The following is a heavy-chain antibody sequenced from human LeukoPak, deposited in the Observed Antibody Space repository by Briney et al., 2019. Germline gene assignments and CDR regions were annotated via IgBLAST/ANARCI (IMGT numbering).Heavy chain of an antibody. Sequence: GRSLRLSCAASGFTFSSYGMHWVRQAPGKGLEWVAVISYDGSNKYYADSVKGRFTISRDNSKNTLYLQMNSLRAGDTAVYYCAKDLDNPNDYGDYKAYYYGMDVWGQGTTVTVSS. CDR1: GFTFSSYG. CDR3: AKDLDNPNDYGDYKAYYYGMDV. D-gene: IGHD4-17*01. V-gene: IGHV3-30*18. CDR2: ISYDGSNK. J-gene: IGHJ6*02.